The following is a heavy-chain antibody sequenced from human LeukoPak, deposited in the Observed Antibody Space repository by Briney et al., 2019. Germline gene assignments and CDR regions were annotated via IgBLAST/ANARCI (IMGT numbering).Heavy chain of an antibody. J-gene: IGHJ4*02. D-gene: IGHD7-27*01. CDR3: AKGQTGEGYFDY. V-gene: IGHV3-23*01. Sequence: GGSLRLSCAASGFTFSSYAMSWVRQAPGKGLEWVPAISGSGGSTYYADSVKGRFTISRDNSKNTLYLQMNSLRAEDTAVYYCAKGQTGEGYFDYWGQGTLVTVSS. CDR2: ISGSGGST. CDR1: GFTFSSYA.